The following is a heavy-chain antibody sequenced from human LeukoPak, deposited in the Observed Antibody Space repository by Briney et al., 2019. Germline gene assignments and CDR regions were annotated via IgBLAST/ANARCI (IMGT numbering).Heavy chain of an antibody. Sequence: PSETLSLTYAVYGGSFSGYYWSWIRQPPGKGLEWIGEINHSGSTNYNPSLKSRVTISVDTSKNQFSLKLSSVTAADTAVYYCARGLDYCSGGSCYFDYWGQGTLVTVSS. CDR2: INHSGST. V-gene: IGHV4-34*01. CDR1: GGSFSGYY. D-gene: IGHD2-15*01. CDR3: ARGLDYCSGGSCYFDY. J-gene: IGHJ4*02.